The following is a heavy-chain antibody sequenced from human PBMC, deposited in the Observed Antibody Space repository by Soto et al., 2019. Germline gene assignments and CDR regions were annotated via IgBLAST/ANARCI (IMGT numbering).Heavy chain of an antibody. D-gene: IGHD3-10*01. CDR1: VGSISSGDYY. CDR2: IYYSGST. Sequence: TLSLTCTVPVGSISSGDYYWRWVRQPRGKGPERIGYIYYSGSTYYNPSLKSRVTISVDTSKNQFSLKLSSVTVSDTAGYSRARDCIPMVPGAPHHDRDGWDRGTTVIVSS. J-gene: IGHJ6*02. V-gene: IGHV4-30-4*01. CDR3: ARDCIPMVPGAPHHDRDG.